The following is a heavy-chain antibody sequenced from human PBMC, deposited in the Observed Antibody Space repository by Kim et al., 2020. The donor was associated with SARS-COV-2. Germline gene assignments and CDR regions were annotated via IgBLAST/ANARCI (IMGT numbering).Heavy chain of an antibody. Sequence: ASVKVSCKASGYTFTSYAMHWVRQAPGQRLEWMGWINAGNGNTKYSQKFQGRVTITRDTSAITAYMELSSLRSEDTAVYYCARAGYYDILTGYYKKNAFDIWGQGTMVTVSS. J-gene: IGHJ3*02. CDR1: GYTFTSYA. CDR2: INAGNGNT. CDR3: ARAGYYDILTGYYKKNAFDI. D-gene: IGHD3-9*01. V-gene: IGHV1-3*01.